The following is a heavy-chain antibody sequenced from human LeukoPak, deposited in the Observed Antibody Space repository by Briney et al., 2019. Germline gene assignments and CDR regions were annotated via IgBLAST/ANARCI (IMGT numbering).Heavy chain of an antibody. V-gene: IGHV3-13*01. CDR2: IGSDGNT. CDR1: GFTFSWYD. CDR3: AKGSRHVGDYWYYFDY. J-gene: IGHJ4*02. Sequence: GGSLRLSCAASGFTFSWYDMHWVRHVTGQGLEWVSGIGSDGNTYYPGSVKGRFTISRENAKNSLYLQMNSLRAEDTAVYYCAKGSRHVGDYWYYFDYWGQGTLVTVSS. D-gene: IGHD4-17*01.